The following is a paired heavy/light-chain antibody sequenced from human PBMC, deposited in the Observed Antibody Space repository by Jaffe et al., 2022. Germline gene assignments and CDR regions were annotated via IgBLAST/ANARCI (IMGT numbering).Heavy chain of an antibody. D-gene: IGHD3-10*01. CDR3: ARAVQGVIIQVEGLYYYYYMDV. V-gene: IGHV3-21*01. J-gene: IGHJ6*03. CDR2: ISSSSSYI. CDR1: GFTFSSYS. Sequence: EVQLVESGGGLVKPGGSLRLSCAASGFTFSSYSMNWVRQAPGKGLEWVSSISSSSSYIYYADSVKGRFTISRDNAKNSLYLQMNSLRAEDTAVYYCARAVQGVIIQVEGLYYYYYMDVWGKGTTVTVSS.
Light chain of an antibody. CDR1: KLGDKY. CDR3: QAWDSSTAFWV. V-gene: IGLV3-1*01. CDR2: QDS. J-gene: IGLJ3*02. Sequence: SYELTQPPSVSVSPGQTASITCSGDKLGDKYACWYQQKPGQSPVLVIYQDSKRPSGIPERFSGSNSGNTATLTISGTQAMDEADYYCQAWDSSTAFWVFGGGTKLTVL.